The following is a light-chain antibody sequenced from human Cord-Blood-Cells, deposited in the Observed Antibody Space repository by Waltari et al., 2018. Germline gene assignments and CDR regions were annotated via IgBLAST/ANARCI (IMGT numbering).Light chain of an antibody. CDR3: SSYTSSSTWV. V-gene: IGLV2-14*01. CDR2: DVS. Sequence: HSALTQPASVSGSPGPSITTSCTGTSRDVAGYNSVSWYQQHPGKAPKLMIYDVSNRPSGVSNRFSGSKSGNTASRTISGLQAEDEADDYCSSYTSSSTWVFGGGTKLTVL. CDR1: SRDVAGYNS. J-gene: IGLJ3*02.